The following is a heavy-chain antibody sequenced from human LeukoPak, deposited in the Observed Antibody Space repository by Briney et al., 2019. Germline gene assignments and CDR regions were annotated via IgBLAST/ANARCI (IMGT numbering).Heavy chain of an antibody. D-gene: IGHD6-13*01. CDR1: GGSFSGYY. J-gene: IGHJ4*02. Sequence: SETLSLTCAVYGGSFSGYYWSWIRQPPGKGLEWIGEINHSGSTNYNPSLKSRVTISVDTSRNQFSLKLSSVTAADTAVYYCARAPGIAAAGASDYWGQGTLVTVSS. CDR2: INHSGST. V-gene: IGHV4-34*01. CDR3: ARAPGIAAAGASDY.